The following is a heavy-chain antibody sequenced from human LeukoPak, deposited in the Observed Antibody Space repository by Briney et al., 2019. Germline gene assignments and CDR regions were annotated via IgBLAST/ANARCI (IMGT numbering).Heavy chain of an antibody. Sequence: SETLSLTCTVSGGSITEYYWSWIRQPPGKGLQWIGYIHNSGSTNSNPSLKSRVTMSVDTSKNQFFLKLASVTAADTAVYYCAKYGLYSFDSWGQGTQVTVSS. CDR1: GGSITEYY. V-gene: IGHV4-59*01. CDR3: AKYGLYSFDS. D-gene: IGHD4-17*01. CDR2: IHNSGST. J-gene: IGHJ4*02.